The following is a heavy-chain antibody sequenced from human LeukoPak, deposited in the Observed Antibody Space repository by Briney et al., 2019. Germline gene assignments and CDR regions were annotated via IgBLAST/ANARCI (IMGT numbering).Heavy chain of an antibody. CDR1: GGYLSSYY. J-gene: IGHJ4*02. Sequence: SETLPLLCTVSGGYLSSYYLSWIRQPPGKGVAFIGYYCSSGTTSFNPSLKSRVTLSVDTSKNQSALRLNAVTAAGTAVYCAIGGSATKYYFDSWGQGTLVTVSS. CDR3: AIGGSATKYYFDS. CDR2: YCSSGTT. V-gene: IGHV4-59*01. D-gene: IGHD1-14*01.